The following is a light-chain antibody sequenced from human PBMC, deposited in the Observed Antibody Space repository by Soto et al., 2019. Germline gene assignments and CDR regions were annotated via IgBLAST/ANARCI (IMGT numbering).Light chain of an antibody. Sequence: QSALTQPASVSGSPGQSIAISCTGTRSDVGGYNYVPWYQQPPGKAPKLIIYDVSDRPSGVSTRFSGSKSGNTASLTISGLQADDEADYYCSSYTSQSTVVFGGGTKLTVL. CDR1: RSDVGGYNY. J-gene: IGLJ3*02. CDR2: DVS. V-gene: IGLV2-14*01. CDR3: SSYTSQSTVV.